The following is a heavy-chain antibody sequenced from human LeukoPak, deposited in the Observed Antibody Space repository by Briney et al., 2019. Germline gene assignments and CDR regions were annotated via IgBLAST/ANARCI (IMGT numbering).Heavy chain of an antibody. Sequence: GGSLRLSCAASGFTFSSYAMSWVRQAPGKGLEWVSAISGSGGSTYYAGSVKGRFTISRDNSKNTLYLQMNSLRAEDTAVYYCAKGSITMVRGIIQNWGQGTLVTVSS. CDR1: GFTFSSYA. J-gene: IGHJ4*02. V-gene: IGHV3-23*01. CDR3: AKGSITMVRGIIQN. CDR2: ISGSGGST. D-gene: IGHD3-10*01.